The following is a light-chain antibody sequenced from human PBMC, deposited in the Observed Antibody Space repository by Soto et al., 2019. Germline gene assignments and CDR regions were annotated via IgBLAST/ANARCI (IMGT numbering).Light chain of an antibody. CDR2: EVS. Sequence: QLVLTQPASVSGSPGQSITLSCTGTSNDVGAYNYVSWYQQHPGNAPKLIIYEVSNRPSGVSNRFSGSKSGNTASLTISGLRAEDEADYYCSSFSNTSPLWVFGGGTKLTVL. J-gene: IGLJ3*02. CDR1: SNDVGAYNY. CDR3: SSFSNTSPLWV. V-gene: IGLV2-14*01.